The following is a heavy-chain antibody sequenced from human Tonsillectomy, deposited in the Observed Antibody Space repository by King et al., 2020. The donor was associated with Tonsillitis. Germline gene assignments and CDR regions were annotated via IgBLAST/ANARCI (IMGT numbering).Heavy chain of an antibody. J-gene: IGHJ4*02. V-gene: IGHV1-2*02. D-gene: IGHD4-23*01. CDR1: GYTFTGYY. CDR3: ARLLMTTTVGLTGVDY. Sequence: VQLVESGAEVKKPGASVKVSCKASGYTFTGYYMHWVRQAPGQGLEWMGWINPNSGGTNYAQKFQGRVTMTRDTSISTAYMELSRLRSDDTAVYYCARLLMTTTVGLTGVDYWGQGTLVTVSS. CDR2: INPNSGGT.